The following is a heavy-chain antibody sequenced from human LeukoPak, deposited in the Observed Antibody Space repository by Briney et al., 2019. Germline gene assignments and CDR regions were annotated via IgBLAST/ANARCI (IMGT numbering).Heavy chain of an antibody. Sequence: SETLSLTCTVSGGSISSYYWSWIRQPPGKGLEWIGYIYYSGSTNYNPSLKSRVTISVDTSKNQFSLKLSSVTAADTAVYYCARDLRITMVRGDKNWFDPWGQGTLVTVCS. J-gene: IGHJ5*02. CDR3: ARDLRITMVRGDKNWFDP. CDR1: GGSISSYY. V-gene: IGHV4-59*01. CDR2: IYYSGST. D-gene: IGHD3-10*01.